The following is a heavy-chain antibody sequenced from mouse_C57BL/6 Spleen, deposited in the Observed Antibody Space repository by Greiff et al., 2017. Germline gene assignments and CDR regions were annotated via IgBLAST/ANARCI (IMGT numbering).Heavy chain of an antibody. CDR2: IYPGDGDT. Sequence: VQLQQSGPELVKPGASVKISCKASGYAFSSSWMNWVKQRPGKGLEWIGRIYPGDGDTNYNGKFKGKVTLTADKSSSTAYMQLSSLTSEDSAVYFCASPDYYGSSYVFAYWGQGTLVTVSA. D-gene: IGHD1-1*01. J-gene: IGHJ3*01. V-gene: IGHV1-82*01. CDR1: GYAFSSSW. CDR3: ASPDYYGSSYVFAY.